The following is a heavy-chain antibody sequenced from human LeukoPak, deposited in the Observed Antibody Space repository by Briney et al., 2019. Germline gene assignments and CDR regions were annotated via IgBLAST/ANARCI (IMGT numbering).Heavy chain of an antibody. D-gene: IGHD5-12*01. CDR3: ARGYSGYGPHDY. Sequence: ASVKVSCKASYYSFTSYGICWVRQAPGQGLEWMGWISAYSGKTSYAQNLQGRVTMTKDTSTTTAYMELRSLRSDDTAVYYCARGYSGYGPHDYWGQGTLVTVSS. CDR1: YYSFTSYG. V-gene: IGHV1-18*01. CDR2: ISAYSGKT. J-gene: IGHJ4*02.